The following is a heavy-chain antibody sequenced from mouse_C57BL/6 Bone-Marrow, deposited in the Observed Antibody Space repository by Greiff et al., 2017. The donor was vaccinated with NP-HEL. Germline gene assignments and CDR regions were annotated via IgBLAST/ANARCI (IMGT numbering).Heavy chain of an antibody. V-gene: IGHV1-81*01. D-gene: IGHD3-2*02. CDR1: GYTFTSYG. CDR2: IYPRSGNT. Sequence: VKLQESGAELARPGASVKLSCKASGYTFTSYGISWVKQRTGQGLVWIGEIYPRSGNTYYNEKFKGKATLTADKSSSTAYMELRSLTSEDSAVYFCARQAYYFDYWGQGTTLTVSS. J-gene: IGHJ2*01. CDR3: ARQAYYFDY.